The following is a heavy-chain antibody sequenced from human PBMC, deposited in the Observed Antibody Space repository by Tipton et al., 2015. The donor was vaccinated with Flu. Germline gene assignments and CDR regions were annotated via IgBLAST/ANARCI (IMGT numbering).Heavy chain of an antibody. J-gene: IGHJ6*02. CDR1: GGSISSYY. V-gene: IGHV4-59*08. D-gene: IGHD6-13*01. CDR3: ARHGYSSSWTPMGYYYGMDV. Sequence: TLSLTCTVSGGSISSYYWSWIRQPPGKGLEWIGYIYYSGSTNYNPSLKSRVTISVDTSKNQFSLKLSSVTAADTAVYYCARHGYSSSWTPMGYYYGMDVWGQGTTVTVSS. CDR2: IYYSGST.